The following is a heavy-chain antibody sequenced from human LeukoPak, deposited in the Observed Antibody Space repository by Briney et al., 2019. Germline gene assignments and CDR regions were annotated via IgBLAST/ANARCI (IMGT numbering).Heavy chain of an antibody. CDR1: GYTFTSYY. Sequence: ASVKVSCKASGYTFTSYYMHWVRQAPGQGLEWMGIINPSGGSTSYAQKFQGRVTMTRDTSTSTVYMELSSLRSEDTAAYYCARRQRWLQLPDYWGQGTLVTVSS. CDR2: INPSGGST. J-gene: IGHJ4*02. CDR3: ARRQRWLQLPDY. D-gene: IGHD5-24*01. V-gene: IGHV1-46*01.